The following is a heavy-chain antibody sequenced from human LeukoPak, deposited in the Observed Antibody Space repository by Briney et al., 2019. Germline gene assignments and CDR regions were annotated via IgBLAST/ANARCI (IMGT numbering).Heavy chain of an antibody. CDR2: IYYSGST. CDR3: ARECSGSYFHVSRHVDY. Sequence: SETLSLTCTVSGGSISSSSYYWGWIRQPPGKGLEWIGSIYYSGSTYYNPSLKSRVTISVDTSKNQFSLKLSSVTAADTAVYYCARECSGSYFHVSRHVDYWGQGTLVTVSS. D-gene: IGHD1-26*01. J-gene: IGHJ4*02. V-gene: IGHV4-39*07. CDR1: GGSISSSSYY.